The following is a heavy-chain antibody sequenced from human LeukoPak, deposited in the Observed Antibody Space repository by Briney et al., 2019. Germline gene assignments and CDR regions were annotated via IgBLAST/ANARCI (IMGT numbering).Heavy chain of an antibody. CDR1: GFTFSSYG. J-gene: IGHJ6*02. CDR3: AREVVAATPGYYYGMDV. D-gene: IGHD2-15*01. CDR2: IWYDGSNK. Sequence: GGSLRLSCAASGFTFSSYGMHWVRQAPGKGLEGVAVIWYDGSNKYYADSVKGRFTISRDNSKHTLYLQMNSLRAEDTAVYYCAREVVAATPGYYYGMDVWGQGTTVTVSS. V-gene: IGHV3-33*01.